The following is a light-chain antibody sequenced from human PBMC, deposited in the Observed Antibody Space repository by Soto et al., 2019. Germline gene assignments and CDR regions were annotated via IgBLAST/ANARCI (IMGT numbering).Light chain of an antibody. Sequence: EIVLTQSPATLSLSPGERATLSCRASQSVSSYLAWYQQKPGQAPRLLIYDASNRATGIPARFSVSGSGTEFTLTISSLEPEDFAVYYCQHRSTWPWTFGQGTKVEIK. J-gene: IGKJ1*01. V-gene: IGKV3-11*01. CDR3: QHRSTWPWT. CDR1: QSVSSY. CDR2: DAS.